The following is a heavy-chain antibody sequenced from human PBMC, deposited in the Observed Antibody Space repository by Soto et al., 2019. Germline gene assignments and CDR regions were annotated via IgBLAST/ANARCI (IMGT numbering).Heavy chain of an antibody. J-gene: IGHJ4*02. CDR3: ASYVDTAMMGVY. CDR2: IIPIFGTA. Sequence: QVQLVQSGAEVKKPGSSVKVSCKASGGTFSSYAISWVRQAPGQGLEWMGGIIPIFGTANYAQKFQGRVTITANEFTSTAQMELSSLRSEETAVYYCASYVDTAMMGVYWGPGTLVTVSS. D-gene: IGHD5-18*01. V-gene: IGHV1-69*12. CDR1: GGTFSSYA.